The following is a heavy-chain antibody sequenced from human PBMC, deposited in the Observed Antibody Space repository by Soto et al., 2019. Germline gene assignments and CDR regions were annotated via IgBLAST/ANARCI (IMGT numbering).Heavy chain of an antibody. CDR1: GFTFSSYA. J-gene: IGHJ5*02. D-gene: IGHD2-15*01. CDR3: ARDGLGYCSGGSCYSGNWFDP. V-gene: IGHV3-30-3*01. CDR2: ISYDGSNK. Sequence: PGGSLRLSCAASGFTFSSYAMHWVRQAPGKGLEWVAVISYDGSNKYYADSVKGRFTISRDNSKNTLYLQMNSLRAEDTAVYYCARDGLGYCSGGSCYSGNWFDPWGQGTLVTVSS.